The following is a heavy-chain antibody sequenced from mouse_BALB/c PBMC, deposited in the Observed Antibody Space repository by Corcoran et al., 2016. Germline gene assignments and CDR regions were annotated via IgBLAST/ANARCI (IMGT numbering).Heavy chain of an antibody. CDR3: ARWDWYFDV. Sequence: EVQLQQSGAELVKPGASVKLSCTASGFNIKDTHMHWVKQRPEQGLEWIGRIDPANGNTKYDPKFQGKATITADTSSNTAYLQLSSLTSEDTAVYYCARWDWYFDVWGAGTTVTVSS. V-gene: IGHV14-3*02. CDR2: IDPANGNT. CDR1: GFNIKDTH. J-gene: IGHJ1*01.